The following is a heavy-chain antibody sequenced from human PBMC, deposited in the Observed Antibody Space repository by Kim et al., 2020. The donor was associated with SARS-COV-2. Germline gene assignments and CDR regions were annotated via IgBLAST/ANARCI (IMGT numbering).Heavy chain of an antibody. CDR3: ARDERTTVTTRGQGGFDY. Sequence: SETLSLTCTVSGGSISSSSYYWGWIRQPPGKGLEWIGSIYYSGSTYYNPSLKSRVTISVDTSKNQFSLKLSSVTAADTAVYYCARDERTTVTTRGQGGFDYWGQGTLVTVSS. V-gene: IGHV4-39*07. J-gene: IGHJ4*02. D-gene: IGHD4-17*01. CDR1: GGSISSSSYY. CDR2: IYYSGST.